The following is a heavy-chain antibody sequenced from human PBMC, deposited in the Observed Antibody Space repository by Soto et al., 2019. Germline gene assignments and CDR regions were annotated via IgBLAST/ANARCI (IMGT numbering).Heavy chain of an antibody. CDR2: ISYDGSNK. CDR3: ARTIAAAGSYYFDY. J-gene: IGHJ4*02. D-gene: IGHD6-13*01. CDR1: GFTFSSYA. V-gene: IGHV3-30-3*01. Sequence: GGSLRLSCAASGFTFSSYAMHWVRQAPGKGLEWVAVISYDGSNKYYADSVKGRFTISRDNSKNTLYLQMNSLRAEDTAVYYCARTIAAAGSYYFDYWGQGTLVTVSS.